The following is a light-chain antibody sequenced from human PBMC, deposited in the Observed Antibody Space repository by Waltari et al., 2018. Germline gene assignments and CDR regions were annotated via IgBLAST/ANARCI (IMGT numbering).Light chain of an antibody. Sequence: DIVMTQSPDSLAVSLGVRATINCKSSQRVLYSSNNKNYLAWYQQKTGQPPKLLIYWASTREFGVPDRVSGSGSGTDFTLTISSLQAEDVAVYYCQQYYSTPYTFGQGTKLEIK. J-gene: IGKJ2*01. V-gene: IGKV4-1*01. CDR3: QQYYSTPYT. CDR1: QRVLYSSNNKNY. CDR2: WAS.